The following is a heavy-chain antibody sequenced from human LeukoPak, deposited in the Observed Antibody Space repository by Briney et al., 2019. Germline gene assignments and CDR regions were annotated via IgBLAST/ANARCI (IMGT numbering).Heavy chain of an antibody. CDR2: IRGDGRTT. Sequence: GGSLRLSCAASGFTFGDYAMHWVRQAPGKGLEWVSLIRGDGRTTSYAGSVKGRFTISRDDSKNSLYLQMSSLRGEDTAMYYCAKDAVAGTWLHYWGQGTLVTVSS. D-gene: IGHD6-19*01. CDR3: AKDAVAGTWLHY. CDR1: GFTFGDYA. V-gene: IGHV3-43*02. J-gene: IGHJ4*02.